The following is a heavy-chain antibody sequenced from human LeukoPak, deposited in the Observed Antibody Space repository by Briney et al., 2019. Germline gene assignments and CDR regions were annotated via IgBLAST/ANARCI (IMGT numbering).Heavy chain of an antibody. D-gene: IGHD6-13*01. CDR3: ARHPNSNWDY. J-gene: IGHJ4*02. CDR1: GFTFNNYA. V-gene: IGHV3-7*03. CDR2: INEGGNEK. Sequence: HPGGSLRLSCAASGFTFNNYAMSWVRQAPGKGLEWVVNINEGGNEKNYVDSVKGRFTASRDNAQNSLYLQMNSLRVEDTAVYYCARHPNSNWDYWGQGTLVTVSS.